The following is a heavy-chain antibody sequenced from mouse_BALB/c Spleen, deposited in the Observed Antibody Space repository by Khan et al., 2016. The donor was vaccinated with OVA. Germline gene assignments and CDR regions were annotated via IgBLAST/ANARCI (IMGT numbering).Heavy chain of an antibody. J-gene: IGHJ3*01. CDR2: ILPGSNST. V-gene: IGHV1-9*01. CDR1: GYTFSSYW. D-gene: IGHD1-1*01. Sequence: QVQLQQSGAELMKPGASVKISCKPTGYTFSSYWIEWVKQRPGPGLEWIGEILPGSNSTNYNERFQGKATITADTSSNTAYMQLSSLTSEDSAIYYCARGNYYGSTSWFGYWGQGTLVTVSA. CDR3: ARGNYYGSTSWFGY.